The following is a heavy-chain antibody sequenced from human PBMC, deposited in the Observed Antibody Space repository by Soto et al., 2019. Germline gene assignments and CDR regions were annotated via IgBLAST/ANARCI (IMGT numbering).Heavy chain of an antibody. Sequence: QVHLVQSGAEVKKPGASVKVSCMASGYNFIAKNIHWVRQAPGLGLEWMGKMNPNSGGADYAQEFKGRVTVTRDMYISTVYMELTRLKSDDTAFYYCARVRNLTTPSDDLDLWGQGTMVIVSS. CDR2: MNPNSGGA. D-gene: IGHD3-9*01. V-gene: IGHV1-2*02. J-gene: IGHJ3*01. CDR3: ARVRNLTTPSDDLDL. CDR1: GYNFIAKN.